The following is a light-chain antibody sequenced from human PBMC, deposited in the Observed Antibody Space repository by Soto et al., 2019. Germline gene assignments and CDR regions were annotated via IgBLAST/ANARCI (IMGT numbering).Light chain of an antibody. Sequence: DIPMTQSPSSLSAYVGDRVTITCQASQDISKYLNWYQQKPGKAHKLLIYYACNFEAGVPSRFSGSVCGTDFSFTISSLQPEDIAIYYCQQYDNLWTFGQGTNVEIK. CDR2: YAC. CDR3: QQYDNLWT. V-gene: IGKV1-33*01. J-gene: IGKJ1*01. CDR1: QDISKY.